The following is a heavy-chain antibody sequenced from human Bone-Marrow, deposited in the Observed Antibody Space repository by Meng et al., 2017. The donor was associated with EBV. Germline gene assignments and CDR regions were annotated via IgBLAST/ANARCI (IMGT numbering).Heavy chain of an antibody. J-gene: IGHJ4*02. CDR1: GGTFSGYY. CDR2: INHSGST. V-gene: IGHV4-34*01. CDR3: ARPPTGRGSYLDY. Sequence: VHRPRGGAGLCDPSETLSPTFAVYGGTFSGYYWSWIRQPPGKGLEWIGEINHSGSTNYNPSLKSRVTISVDTSKNQFSLKLSSVTAADTAVYYCARPPTGRGSYLDYWGQGTLVTVSS. D-gene: IGHD3-16*01.